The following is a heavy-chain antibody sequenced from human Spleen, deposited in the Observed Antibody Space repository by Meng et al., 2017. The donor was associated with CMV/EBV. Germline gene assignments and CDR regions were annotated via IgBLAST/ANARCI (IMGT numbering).Heavy chain of an antibody. CDR2: ISSSSSYI. CDR3: ARDLESRATPNYYYYYGMDV. J-gene: IGHJ6*02. Sequence: GESLKISCAASGFTFSSYSMNWVRQAPGKGLEWVSSISSSSSYIYYADSVKGRFTISRDNAKNSLYLQMSTLRAEDTAVYYCARDLESRATPNYYYYYGMDVWGQGTTVTVSS. D-gene: IGHD2-2*02. CDR1: GFTFSSYS. V-gene: IGHV3-21*01.